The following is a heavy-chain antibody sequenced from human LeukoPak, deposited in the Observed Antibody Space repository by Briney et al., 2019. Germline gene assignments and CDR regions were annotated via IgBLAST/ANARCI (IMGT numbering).Heavy chain of an antibody. CDR1: GASISSSSYY. CDR3: ARHDSSGYYLYWYFDL. D-gene: IGHD3-22*01. CDR2: IYYSGST. J-gene: IGHJ2*01. V-gene: IGHV4-39*01. Sequence: SSETLSLTCTVSGASISSSSYYWGWIRQPPGKGLEWIGSIYYSGSTYYNPSLKSRVTISVDTSKNQFSLKLSSVTAADTAVYYCARHDSSGYYLYWYFDLWGRGTLVTVSS.